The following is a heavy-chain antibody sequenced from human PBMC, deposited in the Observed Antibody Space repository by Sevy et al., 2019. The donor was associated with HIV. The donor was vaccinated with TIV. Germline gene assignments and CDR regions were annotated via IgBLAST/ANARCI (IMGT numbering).Heavy chain of an antibody. J-gene: IGHJ4*02. CDR1: GFSLETYW. D-gene: IGHD2-2*02. CDR2: IKEDDTVK. V-gene: IGHV3-7*04. Sequence: GSSLRLSCAASGFSLETYWMNWVRQAPGKPLEWVANIKEDDTVKYYVDSVKGRFTIFRDNGRNLVYLVMNNLRVGDTARYYCVRAIQSEGSFWGQGTLVTVSS. CDR3: VRAIQSEGSF.